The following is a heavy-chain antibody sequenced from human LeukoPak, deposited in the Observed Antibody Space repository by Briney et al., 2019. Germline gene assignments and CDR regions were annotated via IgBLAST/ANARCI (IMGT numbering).Heavy chain of an antibody. CDR1: GFTFSSYS. J-gene: IGHJ4*02. Sequence: TGGSLRLSCAASGFTFSSYSMNWVRQAPGKGLEWVSSISSSSSYIYYADSVKGRFTISRDNAKNSLYLQMNSLRAEDTAVYYCARDHGYSSSWYYFDYWGQGTLVTVSS. D-gene: IGHD6-13*01. CDR3: ARDHGYSSSWYYFDY. V-gene: IGHV3-21*01. CDR2: ISSSSSYI.